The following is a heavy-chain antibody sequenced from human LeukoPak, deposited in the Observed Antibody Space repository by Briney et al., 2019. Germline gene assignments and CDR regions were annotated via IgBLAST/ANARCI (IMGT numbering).Heavy chain of an antibody. D-gene: IGHD3-10*01. CDR1: GFTFSSYG. CDR3: AKDGARPLGHYFDY. CDR2: IRYDGSNK. V-gene: IGHV3-30*02. J-gene: IGHJ4*02. Sequence: GGSLRLSCAASGFTFSSYGMHWVRQAPGKGLEWVAFIRYDGSNKYYAGSVKGRFTISRDNSKNTLYLQMNSLRAEDTAVYYCAKDGARPLGHYFDYWGQGTLVTVSS.